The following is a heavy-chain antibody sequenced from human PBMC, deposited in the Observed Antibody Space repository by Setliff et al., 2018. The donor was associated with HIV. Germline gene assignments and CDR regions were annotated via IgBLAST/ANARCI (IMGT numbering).Heavy chain of an antibody. CDR1: GGSISTYY. CDR2: IYYTGRT. Sequence: PSETLSLTCTVSGGSISTYYWSWIRQAPGRGLEWIGYIYYTGRTNSNSSLKSRVTMSLDSSKQQFSLTLSSVTAADTAAYFCAGDVGGFTVFAVPRGGFDPWGQGTLVTVSS. CDR3: AGDVGGFTVFAVPRGGFDP. J-gene: IGHJ5*02. V-gene: IGHV4-59*01. D-gene: IGHD3-3*01.